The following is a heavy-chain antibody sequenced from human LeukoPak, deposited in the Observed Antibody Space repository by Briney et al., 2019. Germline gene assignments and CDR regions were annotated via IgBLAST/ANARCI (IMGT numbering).Heavy chain of an antibody. V-gene: IGHV1-69*05. D-gene: IGHD2-2*01. CDR1: GGTFSSYA. CDR2: IIPIFGTA. J-gene: IGHJ4*02. CDR3: ARARDIVVVPAATIGDYFDY. Sequence: GASVKVSCKASGGTFSSYAISWVRQAPGQGPEWMGGIIPIFGTANYAQKFQGRVTITTDESTSTAYMELSSLRSEDTAVYYCARARDIVVVPAATIGDYFDYWGQGTLVTVSS.